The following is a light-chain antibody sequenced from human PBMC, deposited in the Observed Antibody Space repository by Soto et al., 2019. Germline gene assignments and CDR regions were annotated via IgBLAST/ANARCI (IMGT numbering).Light chain of an antibody. CDR1: SSDVGGYNY. Sequence: QSALTQPRSVSGSPGQSVTISCTGTSSDVGGYNYVSWYQQHPGKAPKLMIYDVSQRPSGVPDRFSGSKSGNTASLTISGLEVEDEADYYCCSYAGSYTFVVFGGGTQLTVL. J-gene: IGLJ2*01. CDR3: CSYAGSYTFVV. V-gene: IGLV2-11*01. CDR2: DVS.